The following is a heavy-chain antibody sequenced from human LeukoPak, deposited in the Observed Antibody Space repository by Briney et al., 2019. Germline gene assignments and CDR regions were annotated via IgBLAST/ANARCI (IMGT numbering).Heavy chain of an antibody. CDR1: GGSISSNDYY. CDR3: ARGNSSSWPLDY. CDR2: IYYSGST. J-gene: IGHJ4*02. D-gene: IGHD6-13*01. Sequence: TSETLSLTCTVSGGSISSNDYYWSWIRQPPGKGLEWIGYIYYSGSTNYNPSLKSRVTISVDTSKNQFSLNLSSVTAADTAVYYCARGNSSSWPLDYWGQGALVTVSS. V-gene: IGHV4-61*08.